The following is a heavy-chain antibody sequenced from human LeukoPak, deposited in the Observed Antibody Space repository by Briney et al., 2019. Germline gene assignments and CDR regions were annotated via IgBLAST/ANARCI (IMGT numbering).Heavy chain of an antibody. CDR3: ARDYYGWFDP. J-gene: IGHJ5*02. V-gene: IGHV4-34*01. CDR2: INHSGST. CDR1: GGSFSGYY. Sequence: SETLSLTCAVYGGSFSGYYWSWIRQPPGKGLEWIGEINHSGSTNYNPSLKSRVTMSVDTSKNQFSLKLSSVTAADTAVYYCARDYYGWFDPWGQGTLVTVSS. D-gene: IGHD3-10*01.